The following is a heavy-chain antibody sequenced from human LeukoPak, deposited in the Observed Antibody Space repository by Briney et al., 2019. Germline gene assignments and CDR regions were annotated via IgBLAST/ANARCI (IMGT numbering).Heavy chain of an antibody. D-gene: IGHD3-10*01. CDR3: AKDLVTMVRGVITALLGYYGMDV. CDR1: GFTFSSYG. Sequence: GGSLRLSCAASGFTFSSYGMHWVRQAPGKGLEWVAVISYDGSNKYYADSVKGRFTISRDNSKSTLYLQMNSLRAEDTAVYYCAKDLVTMVRGVITALLGYYGMDVWGQGTTVTVSS. V-gene: IGHV3-30*18. CDR2: ISYDGSNK. J-gene: IGHJ6*02.